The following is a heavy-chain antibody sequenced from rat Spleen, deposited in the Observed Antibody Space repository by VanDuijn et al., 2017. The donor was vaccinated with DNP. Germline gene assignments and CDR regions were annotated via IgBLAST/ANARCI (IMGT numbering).Heavy chain of an antibody. V-gene: IGHV2-16*01. CDR2: IWSGGTT. J-gene: IGHJ2*01. CDR1: GFSLATYG. CDR3: ARSYRDGWYFDY. D-gene: IGHD1-7*01. Sequence: QVQLRESGPGLVQPSQTLSLTCTVPGFSLATYGVTWVRQPPGKGLEWIGAIWSGGTTAYISPLNSRLSISRDTSKSQVLLKMNSLQTEDTAMYFCARSYRDGWYFDYWGQGVMVTVSS.